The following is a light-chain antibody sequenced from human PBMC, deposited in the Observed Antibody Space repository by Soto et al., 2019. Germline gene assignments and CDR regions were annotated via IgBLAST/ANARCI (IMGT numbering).Light chain of an antibody. V-gene: IGKV1-5*03. CDR2: RAS. J-gene: IGKJ1*01. Sequence: DIQMTQSPSTVSASVGDRVTITCRARQNIGDSLAWYQQKPGKGPKVLIYRASSLESGIPPRFSGSGAGTEFTLTISSLQSDDFGTYYCQQYHSYSLTFGQGTKVEIK. CDR1: QNIGDS. CDR3: QQYHSYSLT.